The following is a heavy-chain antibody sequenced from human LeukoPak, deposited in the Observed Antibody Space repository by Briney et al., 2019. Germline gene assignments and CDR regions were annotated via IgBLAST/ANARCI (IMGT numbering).Heavy chain of an antibody. CDR1: GFSFSSYN. V-gene: IGHV3-23*01. Sequence: GGSLRLSCAASGFSFSSYNMNWVRLTPGKGLEWVSAISGSGGNTYYADPVKGRFTISRDNSKNTLFLQMYSLRAEDTAVYYCARAGALRPDYWGQGTLVTVSS. J-gene: IGHJ4*02. CDR3: ARAGALRPDY. CDR2: ISGSGGNT.